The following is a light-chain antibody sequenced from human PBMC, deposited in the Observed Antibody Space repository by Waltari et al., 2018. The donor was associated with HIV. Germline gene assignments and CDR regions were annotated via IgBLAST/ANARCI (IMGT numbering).Light chain of an antibody. CDR1: QSVSSN. Sequence: EIVMTQSPVTLSVSPGERATLSCRASQSVSSNLAWYQQKPGQAPRLLTYGASTRATGIPARFSGSGSGTEFTLTISSLQSEDFAVYYCQQYNNWPRTFGQGTKLEIK. J-gene: IGKJ2*01. CDR3: QQYNNWPRT. V-gene: IGKV3-15*01. CDR2: GAS.